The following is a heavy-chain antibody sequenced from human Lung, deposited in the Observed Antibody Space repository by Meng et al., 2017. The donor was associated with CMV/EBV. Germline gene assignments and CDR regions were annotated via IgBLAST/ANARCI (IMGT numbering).Heavy chain of an antibody. CDR2: KPNTGSND. V-gene: IGHV3-30*03. Sequence: SXKISXASSRFTFSDFYMNWTRPAPGRGLEWVAVKPNTGSNDYYADSVMGRFTISRDKSKSTLYLQMNSLRPEDTAVYCCARDRSPLYDTSGPGVDSWGQGTXVTVSS. CDR1: RFTFSDFY. D-gene: IGHD3-22*01. J-gene: IGHJ4*02. CDR3: ARDRSPLYDTSGPGVDS.